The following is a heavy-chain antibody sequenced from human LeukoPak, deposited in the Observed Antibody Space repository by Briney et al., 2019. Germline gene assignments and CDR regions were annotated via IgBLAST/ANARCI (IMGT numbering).Heavy chain of an antibody. CDR2: TIPIFGIA. CDR1: GGTFSSYA. J-gene: IGHJ5*02. D-gene: IGHD3-22*01. V-gene: IGHV1-69*04. CDR3: ARSTAITMIVVDP. Sequence: SVKVSCKASGGTFSSYAISWVRQAPGQGLEWMGRTIPIFGIANYAQKFQGRVTITADKSTSTAYMELSSLRSEDTAVYYCARSTAITMIVVDPWGQGTLVTVSS.